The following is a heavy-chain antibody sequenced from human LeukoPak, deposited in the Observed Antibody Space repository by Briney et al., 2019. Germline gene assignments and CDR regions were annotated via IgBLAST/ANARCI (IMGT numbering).Heavy chain of an antibody. CDR3: AREASDYYRHF. J-gene: IGHJ4*02. CDR1: GFNFSNHG. V-gene: IGHV3-33*01. Sequence: GGSLRLSCAASGFNFSNHGMHWVRQAPGKGLEWVAVIWYDGSKKYYGDSVKGRFTISRDDSKNTLYLQMNSLRAEDTAVYYCAREASDYYRHFWGQGTLVTVSS. CDR2: IWYDGSKK. D-gene: IGHD3-3*01.